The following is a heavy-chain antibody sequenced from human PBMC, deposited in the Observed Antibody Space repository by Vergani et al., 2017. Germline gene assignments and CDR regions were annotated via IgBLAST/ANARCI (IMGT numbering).Heavy chain of an antibody. CDR3: GKDSDDARPYWYFDL. CDR2: IYYSGST. Sequence: QVQLQESGPGLAKPSEPLSLPCTVSGGPISSYYWSWIRPPPGKGLEWIGYIYYSGSTNYNPSLKSRGTISVDTSKNQFSLKMSSVTAADTAVYYCGKDSDDARPYWYFDLWGRGTLVTVSS. D-gene: IGHD2-2*01. CDR1: GGPISSYY. J-gene: IGHJ2*01. V-gene: IGHV4-59*01.